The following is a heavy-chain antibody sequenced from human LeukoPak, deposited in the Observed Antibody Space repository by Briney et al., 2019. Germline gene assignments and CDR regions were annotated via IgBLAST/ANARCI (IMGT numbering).Heavy chain of an antibody. CDR1: GFTFTSSA. CDR2: IVVGSGNT. D-gene: IGHD2-21*02. Sequence: SVKVSCKASGFTFTSSAMQWVRQARGQRLEWIGWIVVGSGNTNYAQKFQERVTITRDMSTSTAYMELGSLRSEDTAVYYCAADLDCGGDCQGRGTTFDPWGQGTLVTVSS. V-gene: IGHV1-58*02. J-gene: IGHJ5*02. CDR3: AADLDCGGDCQGRGTTFDP.